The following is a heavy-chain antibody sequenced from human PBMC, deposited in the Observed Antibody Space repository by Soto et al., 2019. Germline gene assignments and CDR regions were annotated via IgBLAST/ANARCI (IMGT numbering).Heavy chain of an antibody. CDR1: GFTFDDYA. J-gene: IGHJ4*02. V-gene: IGHV3-9*01. CDR3: VKDSGDRDYFDY. CDR2: LSWNSGNI. D-gene: IGHD3-10*01. Sequence: GGSLRLSCAASGFTFDDYAMHWVRQAPGKGLEWVSGLSWNSGNIAYVDSVKGRFTISRDNAKNSLYLQMNSLRAEDTALYYWVKDSGDRDYFDYWGQGTLVTVSS.